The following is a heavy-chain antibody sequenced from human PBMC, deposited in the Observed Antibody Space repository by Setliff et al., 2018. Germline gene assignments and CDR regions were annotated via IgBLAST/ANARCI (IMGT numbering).Heavy chain of an antibody. V-gene: IGHV4-4*08. J-gene: IGHJ3*02. CDR2: ISSGST. D-gene: IGHD3-3*01. CDR1: GGSISVYY. Sequence: SETLSLTCTVSGGSISVYYWTWFRQPPGKGLEWIGYISSGSTNYNPSLKSRVTISVDTSKNQFSLKLSSVTAAYTAVYYCARSGYYDFWSGFLNDAFDIWGQGTMVTVSS. CDR3: ARSGYYDFWSGFLNDAFDI.